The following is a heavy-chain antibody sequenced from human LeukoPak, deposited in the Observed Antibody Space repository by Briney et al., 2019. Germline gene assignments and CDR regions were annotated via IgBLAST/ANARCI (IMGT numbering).Heavy chain of an antibody. D-gene: IGHD3-22*01. CDR3: ARASYYYDTTGLGAVDI. CDR1: GFTFNDHA. CDR2: INWNSDNI. V-gene: IGHV3-9*01. Sequence: GRSLRLSCAATGFTFNDHAMYWVRQAPGKGLEWVSGINWNSDNIGHADSVKGRFTISRDDAKSSLFLQMNSLRTEDTALYYCARASYYYDTTGLGAVDIWGQGTMVTVSS. J-gene: IGHJ3*02.